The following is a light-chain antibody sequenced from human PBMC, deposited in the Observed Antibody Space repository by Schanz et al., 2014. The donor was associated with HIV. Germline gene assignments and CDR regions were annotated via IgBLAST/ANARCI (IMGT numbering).Light chain of an antibody. J-gene: IGKJ3*01. Sequence: EIVLTQSPATLSLSPGERATLSCRASQSVSSYLAWYQQRPGQAPRLLIYGASTRATGIPDRFSGSGSGSAFTLTISRLEPEDFAVYYCQHYGTSFTFGPGTKVDIK. CDR1: QSVSSY. V-gene: IGKV3-20*01. CDR3: QHYGTSFT. CDR2: GAS.